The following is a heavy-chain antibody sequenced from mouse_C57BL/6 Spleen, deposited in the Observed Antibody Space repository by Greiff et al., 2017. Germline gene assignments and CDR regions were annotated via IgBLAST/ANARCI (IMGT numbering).Heavy chain of an antibody. J-gene: IGHJ4*01. CDR2: IDPSDSET. CDR3: AREGRNDYDRVYAMDY. CDR1: GYTFTSYW. D-gene: IGHD2-4*01. V-gene: IGHV1-52*01. Sequence: QVHVKQPGAELVRPGSSVKLSCKASGYTFTSYWMHWVKQRPIQGLEWIGNIDPSDSETHYNQKFKDKATLTVDKSSSTAYMQLSSLTSEDSAVYYCAREGRNDYDRVYAMDYWGQGTSVTVSS.